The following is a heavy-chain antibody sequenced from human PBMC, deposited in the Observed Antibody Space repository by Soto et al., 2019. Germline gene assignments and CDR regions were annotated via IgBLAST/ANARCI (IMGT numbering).Heavy chain of an antibody. Sequence: SETLSLTCTVSGGSISSYYWSWIRQPPGKGLEWIGYIYYSGSTNYNPSLKSRVTISVDTSKNQFSLKLSSVTAADTAVYYCARVGSSSWYYYYYMDVWGKGTTVTVSS. D-gene: IGHD6-6*01. CDR2: IYYSGST. J-gene: IGHJ6*03. CDR1: GGSISSYY. V-gene: IGHV4-59*01. CDR3: ARVGSSSWYYYYYMDV.